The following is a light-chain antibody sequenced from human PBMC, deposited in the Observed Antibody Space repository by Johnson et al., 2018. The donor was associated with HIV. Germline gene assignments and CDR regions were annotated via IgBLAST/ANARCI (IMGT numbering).Light chain of an antibody. CDR1: SSNIGNNY. J-gene: IGLJ1*01. V-gene: IGLV1-51*01. Sequence: HSVLSQPPSVSAAPGQKVTISCSGSSSNIGNNYVSWYQQLPGTAPKLLIYDNNKRPSGIPDRFSGSKSGTSATLGITGLQTGDEADYYCGTWDTSLSGGGVVGTVINVTGL. CDR2: DNN. CDR3: GTWDTSLSGGGV.